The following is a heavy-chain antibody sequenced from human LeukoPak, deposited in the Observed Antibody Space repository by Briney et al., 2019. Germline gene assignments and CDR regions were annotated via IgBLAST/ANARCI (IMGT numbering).Heavy chain of an antibody. CDR1: GFTFSSYS. D-gene: IGHD3-9*01. V-gene: IGHV3-21*01. Sequence: PGGSLRLSCAASGFTFSSYSMNWVRQAPGKGLEWVSSISSSSSYIYYADSVKGRFTISRDNAKNLLYLQMNSLRAEDTAVYYCAREFGADDILTGYYTPLGGYYMDVWGKGTTVTVSS. J-gene: IGHJ6*03. CDR2: ISSSSSYI. CDR3: AREFGADDILTGYYTPLGGYYMDV.